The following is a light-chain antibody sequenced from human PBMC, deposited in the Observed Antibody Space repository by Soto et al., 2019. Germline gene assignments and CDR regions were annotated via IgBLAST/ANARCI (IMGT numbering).Light chain of an antibody. CDR2: GAS. J-gene: IGKJ5*01. CDR3: QQYNNWPPT. Sequence: EIVMTQSPATLSVSPGARATLSCRASQSVRNNLAWYQQKPGQAPSLLIYGASTRATGIPARFSGSGSGTEFTLTISSLQSEDFAVYYCQQYNNWPPTFGQGTRLEIK. V-gene: IGKV3-15*01. CDR1: QSVRNN.